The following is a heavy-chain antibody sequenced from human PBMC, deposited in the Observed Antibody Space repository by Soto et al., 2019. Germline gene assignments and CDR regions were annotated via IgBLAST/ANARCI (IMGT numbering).Heavy chain of an antibody. Sequence: PGGSLRLSCVGSGFTFSNYWMHWVRQAPGKGLEWVSRVKSDGSSTNYADSVKGRFTISRDNSKNTLYLQMNSLRADDTAVYYCAKDQKVRGPKYYYYYYMDVWGKGTTVTVSS. CDR3: AKDQKVRGPKYYYYYYMDV. V-gene: IGHV3-74*01. CDR2: VKSDGSST. CDR1: GFTFSNYW. J-gene: IGHJ6*03. D-gene: IGHD3-10*01.